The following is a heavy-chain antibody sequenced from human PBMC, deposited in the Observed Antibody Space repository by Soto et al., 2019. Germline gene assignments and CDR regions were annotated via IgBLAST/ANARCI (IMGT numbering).Heavy chain of an antibody. CDR2: IYYSGST. CDR3: ARLGYDYYYGMDV. J-gene: IGHJ6*02. CDR1: GGSISSSSYY. Sequence: SETLSLTCTVSGGSISSSSYYWGWIRQPPGKGLEWIGSIYYSGSTYYNPSLKSRVTISVDTSKNQFSLKLSSVTAADTAVYYCARLGYDYYYGMDVWGQGTTVTVSS. D-gene: IGHD3-16*01. V-gene: IGHV4-39*01.